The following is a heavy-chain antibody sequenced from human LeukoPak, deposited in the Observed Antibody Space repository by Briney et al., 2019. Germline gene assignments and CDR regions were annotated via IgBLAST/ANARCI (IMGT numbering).Heavy chain of an antibody. CDR1: GFIFSGSD. J-gene: IGHJ4*02. CDR2: IRTKLRNYAT. V-gene: IGHV3-73*01. Sequence: GGSLRLSCATSGFIFSGSDIHWVRQASGRGLEGVGRIRTKLRNYATAYAASVKGRFTISRDDSGDTAYLQMNSLKTEDTAVYYCTTYISGHYWGQGTLVTVSS. CDR3: TTYISGHY. D-gene: IGHD1-20*01.